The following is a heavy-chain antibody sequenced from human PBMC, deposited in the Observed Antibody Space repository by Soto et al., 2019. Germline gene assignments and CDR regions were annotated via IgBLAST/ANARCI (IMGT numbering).Heavy chain of an antibody. D-gene: IGHD6-13*01. J-gene: IGHJ6*02. CDR3: ANNGGGAAAGIPHRFFWYYGMDV. CDR2: ISGSGGST. V-gene: IGHV3-23*01. Sequence: EVQLLESGGGLVQPGGSLRLSCAASGFTFSSYAMSWVRQAPGKWLEWVSAISGSGGSTYYADSVKGRFTICRDNSKNTLYLQMNSLRAEETAVYYCANNGGGAAAGIPHRFFWYYGMDVWGQGTTVTVSS. CDR1: GFTFSSYA.